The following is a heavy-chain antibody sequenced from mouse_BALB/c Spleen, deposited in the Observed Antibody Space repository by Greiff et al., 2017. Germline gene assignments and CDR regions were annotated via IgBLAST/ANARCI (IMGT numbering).Heavy chain of an antibody. V-gene: IGHV1-84*02. J-gene: IGHJ4*01. Sequence: QVQLQQSGPELVKPGASVKISCKASGYTFTDYYINWVKQKPGQGLEWIGWIYPGSGNTKYNEKFKGKATLTVDTSSSTAYMQLSSLTSEDTAVYFCARGALYYGNYPYAMDYWGQGTSVTVSS. CDR2: IYPGSGNT. CDR1: GYTFTDYY. D-gene: IGHD2-1*01. CDR3: ARGALYYGNYPYAMDY.